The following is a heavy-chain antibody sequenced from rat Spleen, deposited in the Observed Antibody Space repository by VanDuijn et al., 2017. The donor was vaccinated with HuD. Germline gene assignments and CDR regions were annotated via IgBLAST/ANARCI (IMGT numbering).Heavy chain of an antibody. D-gene: IGHD1-11*01. Sequence: EVQLVESDGGLVQPGRSLKLSCAASGFTFSDYYMAWVRQAPTEGLEWVATISSDGRRNYYRDSVKGRFTISRDNAKSSLYLQMDSLRSEDTATYYCARRYDFDYWGQGVMVTVSS. J-gene: IGHJ2*01. CDR3: ARRYDFDY. CDR1: GFTFSDYY. CDR2: ISSDGRRN. V-gene: IGHV5-29*01.